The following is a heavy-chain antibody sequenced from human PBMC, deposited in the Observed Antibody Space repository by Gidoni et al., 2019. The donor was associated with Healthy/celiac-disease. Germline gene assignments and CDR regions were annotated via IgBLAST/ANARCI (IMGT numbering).Heavy chain of an antibody. D-gene: IGHD3-10*01. J-gene: IGHJ4*02. CDR2: ISYDGSNK. CDR3: ARDLGSGSDY. V-gene: IGHV3-30-3*01. Sequence: QVQLVESGGGVVQPGRALRLSCAAPGFTFSSYAMHWVRQAPGKGLEWVSVISYDGSNKYYADSVKGRFTISRDNSKNTLYLQMNSLRAEDTAVYYCARDLGSGSDYWGQGTLVTVSS. CDR1: GFTFSSYA.